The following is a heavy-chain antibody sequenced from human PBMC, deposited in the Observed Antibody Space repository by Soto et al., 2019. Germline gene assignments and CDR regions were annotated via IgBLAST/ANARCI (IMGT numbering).Heavy chain of an antibody. V-gene: IGHV4-4*02. Sequence: PSETLSLTCAVSGGSISSSNWWSWVRQPPGKGLEWIGEIYHSGSTNYNPSLKSRVTISVDKSKNQFSLKLSSVTAADTAVYYCARVVDYGFWSGYYFYFDYWGQGTLVTVSS. CDR1: GGSISSSNW. CDR3: ARVVDYGFWSGYYFYFDY. CDR2: IYHSGST. J-gene: IGHJ4*02. D-gene: IGHD3-3*01.